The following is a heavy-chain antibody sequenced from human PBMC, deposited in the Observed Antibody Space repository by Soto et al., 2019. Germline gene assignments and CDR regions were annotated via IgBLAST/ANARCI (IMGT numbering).Heavy chain of an antibody. V-gene: IGHV3-21*01. Sequence: PGGSLRLSCAASGFTFSSYSMNWVRQAPGKGLEWVSSISSSSSYIYYADSVKGRFTISRDNAKNSLYLQMNSLRAEDTAVYYCARDAAKDIVVVPAANYGMDVWGQGTTVTVSS. J-gene: IGHJ6*02. CDR2: ISSSSSYI. CDR1: GFTFSSYS. D-gene: IGHD2-2*01. CDR3: ARDAAKDIVVVPAANYGMDV.